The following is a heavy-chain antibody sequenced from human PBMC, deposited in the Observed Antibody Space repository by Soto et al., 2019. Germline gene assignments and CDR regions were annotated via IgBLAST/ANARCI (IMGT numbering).Heavy chain of an antibody. CDR1: GGTFSSYT. Sequence: SVKVSCKASGGTFSSYTISWVRQAPGQGLEWMGRIIPILGIANYAQKFQGRVTITADKSTSTAYMELSSLRSEDTAVYYCARDKAPKHDAFDIWGQGTMVTVSS. CDR2: IIPILGIA. V-gene: IGHV1-69*04. CDR3: ARDKAPKHDAFDI. J-gene: IGHJ3*02.